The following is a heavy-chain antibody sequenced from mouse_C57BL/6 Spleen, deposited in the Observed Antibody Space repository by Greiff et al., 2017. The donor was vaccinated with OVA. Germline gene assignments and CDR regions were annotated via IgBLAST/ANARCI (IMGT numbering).Heavy chain of an antibody. D-gene: IGHD2-4*01. CDR1: GYTFTSYW. V-gene: IGHV1-55*01. Sequence: QVQLQQPGAELVKPGASVTMSCKASGYTFTSYWITWVKQRPGQGLEWIGDIYPGSGSTNYNEKFKSKATLTVDTSSSTAYMQLSSLTSEDSAVYYCARIEGLRRGFAYWGQGTLVTVSA. J-gene: IGHJ3*01. CDR3: ARIEGLRRGFAY. CDR2: IYPGSGST.